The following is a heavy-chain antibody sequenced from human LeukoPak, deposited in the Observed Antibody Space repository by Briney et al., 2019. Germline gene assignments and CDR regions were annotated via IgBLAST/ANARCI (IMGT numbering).Heavy chain of an antibody. CDR1: GFTFSSYG. D-gene: IGHD2-2*02. J-gene: IGHJ4*02. V-gene: IGHV3-30*02. CDR3: ARGESLYCSSTTCYTPFDY. Sequence: GGSLRLSCAASGFTFSSYGMHWVRQAPGKVLEWVAFIRYDGSNKYYADSVKGRFTISRDNSKNTLYLQMNSLRAEDTAVYYCARGESLYCSSTTCYTPFDYWGQGTLVTVSS. CDR2: IRYDGSNK.